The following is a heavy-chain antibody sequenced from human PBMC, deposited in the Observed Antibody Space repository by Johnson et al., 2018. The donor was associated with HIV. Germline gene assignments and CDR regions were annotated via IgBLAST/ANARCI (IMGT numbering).Heavy chain of an antibody. V-gene: IGHV3-30-3*01. D-gene: IGHD2-8*02. Sequence: QVQLVESGGGLVQPGGSPRLSCATSGFTLSNYAMHWVHQAPGKGLEWVAVILYDGSNKYYADSVKGRFTISRDNSKNTLYLQMNSLRAEDTAVYYCAREFLLVVYVWAFDIWGQGTMVTVSS. J-gene: IGHJ3*02. CDR1: GFTLSNYA. CDR3: AREFLLVVYVWAFDI. CDR2: ILYDGSNK.